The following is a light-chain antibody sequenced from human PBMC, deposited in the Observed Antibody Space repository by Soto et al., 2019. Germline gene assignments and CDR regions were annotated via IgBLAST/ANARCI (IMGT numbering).Light chain of an antibody. CDR3: QQYSSYST. CDR1: QSISNW. Sequence: DIQMTQSPSSLSASVGDRVTITCRASQSISNWLAWYQQKPGKAPKLLIYDASTSESGVPSRFSGGGFGTDFTLTISSLQPDDFATYYCQQYSSYSTFGQGTKVEMK. V-gene: IGKV1-5*01. J-gene: IGKJ1*01. CDR2: DAS.